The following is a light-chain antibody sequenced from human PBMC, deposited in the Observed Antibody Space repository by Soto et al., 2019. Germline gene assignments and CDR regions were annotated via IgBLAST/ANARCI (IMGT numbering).Light chain of an antibody. CDR2: SAY. CDR3: QQCGSPPFT. V-gene: IGKV3-20*01. CDR1: QAISSNC. J-gene: IGKJ3*01. Sequence: EIVLTQSPGTPSWSPGERATLSCRASQAISSNCLVWYHLKSGRAPRVLIHSAYIRATDIPARFSCGGSGTDFSLTISSLQRSEFAVYYWQQCGSPPFTFGPGTKVVIK.